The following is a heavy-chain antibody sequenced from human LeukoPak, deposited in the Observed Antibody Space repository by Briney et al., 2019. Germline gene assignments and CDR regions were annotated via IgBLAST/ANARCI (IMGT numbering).Heavy chain of an antibody. CDR2: IWYDGSNK. D-gene: IGHD6-19*01. CDR3: ARDLGAVTSNFDF. Sequence: GRSLRLYCEASGFTFSSYDMHWVRQAPGKGLEWVAVIWYDGSNKYYADSVKGRFTISRDNPKNTLYLQINSLRAEDTAVYYCARDLGAVTSNFDFWGQGTLVTVSS. CDR1: GFTFSSYD. V-gene: IGHV3-33*01. J-gene: IGHJ4*02.